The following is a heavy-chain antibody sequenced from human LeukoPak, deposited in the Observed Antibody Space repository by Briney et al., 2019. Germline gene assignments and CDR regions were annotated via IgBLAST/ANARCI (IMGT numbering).Heavy chain of an antibody. V-gene: IGHV3-23*01. CDR1: GFTFSSYA. CDR3: AKSSKGEWLAPFDY. D-gene: IGHD6-19*01. CDR2: IRGSGGGT. J-gene: IGHJ4*02. Sequence: GGSLRLSCAASGFTFSSYAMSWVRQAPGKGLEWVSAIRGSGGGTNYGDSVKGRFTISRDNSKNTLYLQMNSLRAEDTAVYYCAKSSKGEWLAPFDYWGQGTLVTVSS.